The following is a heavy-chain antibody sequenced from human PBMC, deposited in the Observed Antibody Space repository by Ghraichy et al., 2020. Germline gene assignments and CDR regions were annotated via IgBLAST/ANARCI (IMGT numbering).Heavy chain of an antibody. J-gene: IGHJ6*02. CDR1: GFTFSSYW. V-gene: IGHV3-7*01. D-gene: IGHD3-3*01. CDR3: ARESGGTEWFRPHYYYYGMDV. CDR2: IKQDGSEK. Sequence: GGSLRLSCAASGFTFSSYWMSWVRQAPGKGLEWVANIKQDGSEKYYVDSVKGRFTISRDNAKNSLYLQMNSLRAEDTAVYYCARESGGTEWFRPHYYYYGMDVWGQGTTVTVSS.